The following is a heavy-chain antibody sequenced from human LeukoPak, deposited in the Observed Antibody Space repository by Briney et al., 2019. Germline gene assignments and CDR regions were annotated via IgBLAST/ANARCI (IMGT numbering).Heavy chain of an antibody. V-gene: IGHV1-69*13. Sequence: SVKVSGKNSGGTFSSYAISWVRQTPGEGLEWMVRTIPVFGTSNYAQKFQGRVSLTAVESARTAYMEPSSPRAADAAVYNCSRVTVARYCSTTSCYMRVWFVPCGQGTLVTVS. D-gene: IGHD2-2*02. CDR2: TIPVFGTS. J-gene: IGHJ5*02. CDR1: GGTFSSYA. CDR3: SRVTVARYCSTTSCYMRVWFVP.